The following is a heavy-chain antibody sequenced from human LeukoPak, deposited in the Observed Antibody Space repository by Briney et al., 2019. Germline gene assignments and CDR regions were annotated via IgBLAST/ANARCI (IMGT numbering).Heavy chain of an antibody. J-gene: IGHJ4*02. CDR2: IYYSGIT. V-gene: IGHV4-39*07. Sequence: PSETLSLTCTVSGGSISSSSYYWGWIRQPPGKGLEWIGSIYYSGITYYNPSLKSRVTISVDTSKNQFSLRLSSVTAADTAVYYCARVAAAGTCDYWGQGTLVTVSS. D-gene: IGHD6-13*01. CDR3: ARVAAAGTCDY. CDR1: GGSISSSSYY.